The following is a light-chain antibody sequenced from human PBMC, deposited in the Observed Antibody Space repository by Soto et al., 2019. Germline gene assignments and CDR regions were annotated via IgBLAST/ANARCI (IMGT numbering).Light chain of an antibody. J-gene: IGLJ1*01. CDR3: TSYTSISTYV. CDR1: SSAVGGYNH. CDR2: EVS. V-gene: IGLV2-14*01. Sequence: QSALTQPASASESPGQSITSSCAGTSSAVGGYNHGSWYQQHADKAPKLLIHEVSNRPSGVSNRFSGSKSGNTASLTISGLQAEDEADYYCTSYTSISTYVFGTGTKVTVL.